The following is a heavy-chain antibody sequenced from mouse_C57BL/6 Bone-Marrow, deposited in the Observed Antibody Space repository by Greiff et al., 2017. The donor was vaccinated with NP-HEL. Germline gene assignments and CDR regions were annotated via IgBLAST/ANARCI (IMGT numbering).Heavy chain of an antibody. D-gene: IGHD2-4*01. CDR2: ISDGGSYT. Sequence: EVQLVESGGGLVKPGGSLKLSCAASGFTFSSYAMSWVRQTPEKRLEWVATISDGGSYTYYPDNVKGRFTISRDNAKNNLYLQMSHLKSEDTAMYYCARDRDYDYDGFAYWGQGTLVTVSA. V-gene: IGHV5-4*01. CDR3: ARDRDYDYDGFAY. CDR1: GFTFSSYA. J-gene: IGHJ3*01.